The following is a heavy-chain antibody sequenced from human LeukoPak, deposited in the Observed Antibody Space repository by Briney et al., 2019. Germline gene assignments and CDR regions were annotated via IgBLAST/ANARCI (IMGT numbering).Heavy chain of an antibody. CDR2: IYYGGST. CDR1: GGSISSSSYH. D-gene: IGHD3-22*01. Sequence: SETLSLTCTVSGGSISSSSYHWGWIRQPPGKGLEWIGSIYYGGSTYYNPSLKSRVTISVDTSKKQFSLKLTSVTAADAAVYYCARLGDYYDSSGYFDAFDIWGQGTMVTVFS. J-gene: IGHJ3*02. CDR3: ARLGDYYDSSGYFDAFDI. V-gene: IGHV4-39*01.